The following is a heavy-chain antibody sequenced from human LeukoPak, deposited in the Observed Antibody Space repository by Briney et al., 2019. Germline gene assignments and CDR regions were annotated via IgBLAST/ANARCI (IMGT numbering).Heavy chain of an antibody. J-gene: IGHJ4*02. CDR2: IYYSGST. Sequence: SEALSLTCTVSGGSISSYYRSWIRQPPGKGLEWIGYIYYSGSTNYNPSLKSRVTISVDTSKNQFSLKLSSVTAADTAVYYCARRRTAGDFDYWGQGTLVTVSS. D-gene: IGHD1-1*01. V-gene: IGHV4-59*08. CDR3: ARRRTAGDFDY. CDR1: GGSISSYY.